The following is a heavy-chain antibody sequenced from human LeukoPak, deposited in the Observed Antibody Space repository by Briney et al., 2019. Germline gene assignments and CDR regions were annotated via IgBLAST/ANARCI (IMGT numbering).Heavy chain of an antibody. D-gene: IGHD2-2*01. CDR1: GYTFTNYW. CDR2: IFPGDSDT. V-gene: IGHV5-51*01. J-gene: IGHJ4*02. CDR3: SVRGSRYCSSNSCYFSL. Sequence: GESLQISCKGSGYTFTNYWIGWVRQMPGKGLEWMGIIFPGDSDTTYSPSFQGQVTISADKSINTAYLQWNSLKASGTAMYYCSVRGSRYCSSNSCYFSLWGQGTLVTVSS.